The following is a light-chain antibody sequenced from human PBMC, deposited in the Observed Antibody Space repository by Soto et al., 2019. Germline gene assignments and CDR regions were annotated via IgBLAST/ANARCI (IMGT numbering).Light chain of an antibody. CDR2: EVS. J-gene: IGLJ2*01. CDR3: SSYTRGSTLVV. CDR1: SSDVGGYNY. V-gene: IGLV2-14*01. Sequence: QSALTQPASVSGSPGQSITISCTGTSSDVGGYNYVSWYQQHPGKAPKLMIYEVSNRPSEVSNRFSGSKSGNTASLTISGLQAEDEGNYYCSSYTRGSTLVVFGGGTQLTVL.